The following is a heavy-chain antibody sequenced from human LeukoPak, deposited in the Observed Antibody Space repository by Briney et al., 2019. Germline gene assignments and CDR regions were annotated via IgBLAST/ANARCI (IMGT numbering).Heavy chain of an antibody. CDR1: GFTFRDLY. Sequence: GGSLRLSCAASGFTFRDLYMGWVRQAPGKGLEWVSTISGSGGSTYYADSVKGRFTISRDNSKNTLHLQMNSLRADDTAVYYCGKDLVDAFDIWGQGTMVTVSS. V-gene: IGHV3-23*01. CDR2: ISGSGGST. CDR3: GKDLVDAFDI. J-gene: IGHJ3*02. D-gene: IGHD2-2*01.